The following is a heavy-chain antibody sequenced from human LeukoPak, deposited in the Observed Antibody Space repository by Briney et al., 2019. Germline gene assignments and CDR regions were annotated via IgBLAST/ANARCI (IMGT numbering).Heavy chain of an antibody. J-gene: IGHJ4*02. CDR2: IYHSGST. CDR1: GYSISSGYY. V-gene: IGHV4-38-2*01. Sequence: SETLSLTCAVSGYSISSGYYWGWIRQSPGKGLEWIGSIYHSGSTYYNPSLKSRVTISVDTSKNQFSLKLSSVTAADTAVYYCARVSGRVRGVIRNYYFDYWGQGTLVTVSS. CDR3: ARVSGRVRGVIRNYYFDY. D-gene: IGHD3-10*01.